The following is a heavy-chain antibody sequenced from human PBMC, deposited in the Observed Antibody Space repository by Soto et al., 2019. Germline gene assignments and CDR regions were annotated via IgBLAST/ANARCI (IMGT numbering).Heavy chain of an antibody. Sequence: GGSLRLSCAASGFTFSDHYMSWIRQAPGKGLEWIGYSSNSGSFTRYADSVKGRFTISRDNSKNTLYLQMNSLRAEDTAVYYCARGAAAGSMTNYYGMDVWGQGTTVTVSS. CDR3: ARGAAAGSMTNYYGMDV. CDR1: GFTFSDHY. D-gene: IGHD6-13*01. CDR2: SSNSGSFT. V-gene: IGHV3-11*06. J-gene: IGHJ6*02.